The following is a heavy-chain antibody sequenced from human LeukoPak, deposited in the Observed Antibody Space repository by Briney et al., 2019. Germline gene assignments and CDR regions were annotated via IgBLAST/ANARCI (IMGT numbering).Heavy chain of an antibody. Sequence: PSETLSVTCTVSGDSISSYYWNWSRQCPGKGLGWIGHIYYIGRIDYNPSLKSRVTISLDTSKNELSLKLTSVTAADTAVYYCARDYGSGSYYGWFDPWGRGTLVTVSS. J-gene: IGHJ5*02. CDR1: GDSISSYY. CDR2: IYYIGRI. V-gene: IGHV4-59*01. CDR3: ARDYGSGSYYGWFDP. D-gene: IGHD3-10*01.